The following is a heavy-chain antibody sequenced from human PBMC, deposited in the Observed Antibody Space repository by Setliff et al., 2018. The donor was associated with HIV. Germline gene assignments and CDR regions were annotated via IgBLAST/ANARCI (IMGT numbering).Heavy chain of an antibody. CDR2: MNPNSGNT. J-gene: IGHJ6*03. Sequence: ASVKVSCKASGYTFTSYDINWVRQATGQGLEWMGWMNPNSGNTGYAQKFQGRVTMTRNTSISTAYMELSSLRSEDTAVYYCARDQRYCTNALCPEALDVWGKGTTVTVS. CDR3: ARDQRYCTNALCPEALDV. V-gene: IGHV1-8*02. CDR1: GYTFTSYD. D-gene: IGHD2-8*01.